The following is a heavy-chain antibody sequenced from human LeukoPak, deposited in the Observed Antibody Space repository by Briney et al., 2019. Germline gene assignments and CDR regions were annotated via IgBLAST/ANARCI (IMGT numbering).Heavy chain of an antibody. Sequence: GGSLRLSCAASGFTFSSYAMSWVRQAPGKGLEWVSAISGSGGSTYYADSVKGRFTISRDNSKNTLYLQMNSLRAEDTAVYYCAKDSAYYDIVTPTFDYWGQGTLVTVSS. CDR2: ISGSGGST. D-gene: IGHD3-9*01. CDR1: GFTFSSYA. J-gene: IGHJ4*02. CDR3: AKDSAYYDIVTPTFDY. V-gene: IGHV3-23*01.